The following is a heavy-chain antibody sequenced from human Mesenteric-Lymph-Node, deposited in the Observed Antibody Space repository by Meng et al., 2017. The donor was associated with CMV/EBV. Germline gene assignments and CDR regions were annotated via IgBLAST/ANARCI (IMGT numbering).Heavy chain of an antibody. J-gene: IGHJ4*02. V-gene: IGHV3-9*01. CDR2: ISWNSGSI. CDR3: AKDRGSTSRGGAFDY. CDR1: GFTFDDYA. Sequence: SLKISCAASGFTFDDYAMHWVRQAPGKGLEWVSGISWNSGSIGYADSVKGRFTISRDNAKNSLYLQMNSLRAEDTALYYCAKDRGSTSRGGAFDYWGQGTLVTVSS. D-gene: IGHD2-2*01.